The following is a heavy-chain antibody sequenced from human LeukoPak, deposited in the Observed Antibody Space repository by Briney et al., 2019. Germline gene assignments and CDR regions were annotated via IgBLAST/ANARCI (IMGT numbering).Heavy chain of an antibody. CDR1: GYTFITYG. D-gene: IGHD3-3*01. Sequence: ASVKVSCKASGYTFITYGITWVRQAPGQGLEWMGWISGYNGDTKYAQSLQDRVTLTTDTSTSTAYMELRSLRSDDTAVYYCARGPRFSPLMYFDYWGQGTLVTVSS. CDR3: ARGPRFSPLMYFDY. V-gene: IGHV1-18*01. J-gene: IGHJ4*02. CDR2: ISGYNGDT.